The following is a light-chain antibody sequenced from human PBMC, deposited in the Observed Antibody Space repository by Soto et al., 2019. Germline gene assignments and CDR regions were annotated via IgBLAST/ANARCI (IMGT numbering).Light chain of an antibody. V-gene: IGLV2-14*01. Sequence: QSVLTQPASVSGSPGQSLTVSCTGTSSDVGGYNYVPWYQQRPGKAPKLMIYEVSNRPSGVSDRFSGSKSGNTASLTISGLQAEDEADYYCSSYTSSSTYVFGTGTKVTVL. CDR3: SSYTSSSTYV. CDR2: EVS. CDR1: SSDVGGYNY. J-gene: IGLJ1*01.